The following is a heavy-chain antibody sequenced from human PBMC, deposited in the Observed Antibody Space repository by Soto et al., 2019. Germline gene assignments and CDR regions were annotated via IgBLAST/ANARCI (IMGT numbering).Heavy chain of an antibody. J-gene: IGHJ4*02. CDR3: ARSFGDNWNPSDY. D-gene: IGHD1-20*01. Sequence: GGSLRLSCAASGFTFSSYGMHWVRQAPGKGLEWVAVIWYDGSNKYYADSVKGRFTISRDNSKNTLYLQMNSLRAEDTAVYYCARSFGDNWNPSDYWGQGTLVTVSS. CDR1: GFTFSSYG. V-gene: IGHV3-33*01. CDR2: IWYDGSNK.